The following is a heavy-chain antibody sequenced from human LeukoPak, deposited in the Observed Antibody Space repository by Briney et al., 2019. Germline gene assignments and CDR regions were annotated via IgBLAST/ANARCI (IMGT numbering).Heavy chain of an antibody. CDR1: GGSISPISSSTYY. J-gene: IGHJ4*02. CDR2: FFYGENT. V-gene: IGHV4-39*01. D-gene: IGHD6-25*01. Sequence: SSETLSLTCTVSGGSISPISSSTYYWGWIRQAPGKGLEWIGSFFYGENTHYNPFLKSRATLSVDASNNQFSLKLTSVTAADAAVYFCARQLPTAAADTRGYFDYWGQGTVVTVSS. CDR3: ARQLPTAAADTRGYFDY.